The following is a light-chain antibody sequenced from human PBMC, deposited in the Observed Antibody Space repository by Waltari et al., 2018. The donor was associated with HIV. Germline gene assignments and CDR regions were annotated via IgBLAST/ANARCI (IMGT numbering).Light chain of an antibody. J-gene: IGLJ3*02. CDR2: GTS. V-gene: IGLV1-40*01. Sequence: QSALTQPPSVSGAPGQRVTISCTGSSSNIGAGYDVHWYQQVPGTAPKLRIYGTSNRPSGVPDRFSGSKSGTSASLAVTGLQAEDEADYYCQSYDSSLSGGVFGGGTKLTVL. CDR1: SSNIGAGYD. CDR3: QSYDSSLSGGV.